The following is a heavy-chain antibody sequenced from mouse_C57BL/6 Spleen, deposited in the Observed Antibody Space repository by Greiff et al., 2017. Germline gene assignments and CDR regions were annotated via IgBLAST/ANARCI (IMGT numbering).Heavy chain of an antibody. J-gene: IGHJ4*01. CDR2: IYPGSGNT. D-gene: IGHD2-3*01. V-gene: IGHV1-76*01. CDR3: ARGSDGYYDGYAKDY. Sequence: VMLVESGAELVRPGASVKLSCKASGYTFTDYYINWVKQRPGQGLEWISRIYPGSGNTYYNEKFKGKATLTAEKSSSTAYMQLSSLTSEDYAVYFCARGSDGYYDGYAKDYWDRGTAVTVSS. CDR1: GYTFTDYY.